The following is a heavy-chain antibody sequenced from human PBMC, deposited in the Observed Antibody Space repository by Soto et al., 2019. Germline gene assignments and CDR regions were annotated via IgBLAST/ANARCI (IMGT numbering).Heavy chain of an antibody. V-gene: IGHV3-48*03. CDR3: ARDPSEDGSFYY. Sequence: GGSLRLSCAASGFYFSSDEMNWVRQAPGKGLEWVSYISSSGTTVYYADSVKGRFTISRNNPKNSLYLQMNSLRAEDTAVYYCARDPSEDGSFYYWGQGALVTVSS. J-gene: IGHJ4*02. CDR1: GFYFSSDE. CDR2: ISSSGTTV.